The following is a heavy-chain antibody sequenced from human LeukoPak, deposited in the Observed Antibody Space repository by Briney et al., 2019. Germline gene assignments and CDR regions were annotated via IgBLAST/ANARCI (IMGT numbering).Heavy chain of an antibody. D-gene: IGHD5-12*01. V-gene: IGHV5-10-1*01. CDR1: GYSFTSYW. CDR2: IDPSESYT. Sequence: GESLKISCKGSGYSFTSYWISWVRQMPGKGLEWMGSIDPSESYTNYSPSFQGHVTISADKSISTAYLQWSSLKASDTAMYYCAALYSGYDYEDYWGQGTLVTVSS. CDR3: AALYSGYDYEDY. J-gene: IGHJ4*02.